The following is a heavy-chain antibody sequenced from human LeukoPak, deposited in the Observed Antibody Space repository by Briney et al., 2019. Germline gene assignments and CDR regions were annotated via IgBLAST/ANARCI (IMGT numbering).Heavy chain of an antibody. D-gene: IGHD3-22*01. Sequence: TGGSLRLSCAASGFTFSSYAMHWVRQAPGKGLEWVAVISYDGSNKYYADSVKGRFTISRDNSKNTLYLQMNSLRAEDTAVYYCARGRYYYDSSGYHNIKLDYWGQGTLVTVSS. CDR3: ARGRYYYDSSGYHNIKLDY. CDR1: GFTFSSYA. V-gene: IGHV3-30-3*01. CDR2: ISYDGSNK. J-gene: IGHJ4*02.